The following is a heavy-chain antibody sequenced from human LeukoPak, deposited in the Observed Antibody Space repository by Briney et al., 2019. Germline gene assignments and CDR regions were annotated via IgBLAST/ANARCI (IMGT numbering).Heavy chain of an antibody. J-gene: IGHJ4*02. CDR1: GFTFTSYW. V-gene: IGHV3-74*01. D-gene: IGHD6-19*01. CDR3: AKVYHSVWTHIGHFDY. Sequence: GGSLRLSCAASGFTFTSYWMHWVRQAPGKGLGWVSRINSDGSSTTYADSVKGRFTISSDNSKNTLCLQMNSLRAEDTAVYYCAKVYHSVWTHIGHFDYWGQGTLVTVSS. CDR2: INSDGSST.